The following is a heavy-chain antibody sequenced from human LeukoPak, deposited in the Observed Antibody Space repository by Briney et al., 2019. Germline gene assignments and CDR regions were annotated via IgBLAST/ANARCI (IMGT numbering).Heavy chain of an antibody. J-gene: IGHJ3*02. V-gene: IGHV3-30*02. D-gene: IGHD3-3*01. CDR1: GFTFSSYG. CDR3: AKVNSPSDDFWSGYPSNDAFDI. CDR2: IRYDGSNK. Sequence: GGSLRLSCAASGFTFSSYGMHWVRQAPGKGLEWVAFIRYDGSNKYYADSVKGRFTISRDNSKNTLYLQMNSLRAEDTAVYYCAKVNSPSDDFWSGYPSNDAFDIWGQGTMVTVSS.